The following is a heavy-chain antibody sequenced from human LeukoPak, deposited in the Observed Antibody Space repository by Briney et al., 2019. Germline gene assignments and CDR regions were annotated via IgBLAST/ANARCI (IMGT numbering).Heavy chain of an antibody. Sequence: SGGSLRLSCAASGFTFSSYGMHWVRQAPGKGLEWVAVISYDGTNKYYADSVKGRFTISRDNSKNTLYLQMNSLRAEDTAVYYCTRHHRALGIFLKNDAFDIWGQGTMVTVSS. CDR3: TRHHRALGIFLKNDAFDI. CDR2: ISYDGTNK. J-gene: IGHJ3*02. CDR1: GFTFSSYG. V-gene: IGHV3-30*03. D-gene: IGHD7-27*01.